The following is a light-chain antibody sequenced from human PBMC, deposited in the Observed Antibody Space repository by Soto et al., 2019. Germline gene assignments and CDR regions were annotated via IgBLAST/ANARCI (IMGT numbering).Light chain of an antibody. Sequence: EIVLTQSPGTLSLSPGERATLSCRASQSVSSSYLAWYQQKPGQAPRLLIYGTSNRATGIPDRFSGSGSGTDFTLTISRLQPEDFAVYYCQHYGGSPLYSFGQGTKLEI. J-gene: IGKJ2*01. CDR1: QSVSSSY. CDR2: GTS. CDR3: QHYGGSPLYS. V-gene: IGKV3-20*01.